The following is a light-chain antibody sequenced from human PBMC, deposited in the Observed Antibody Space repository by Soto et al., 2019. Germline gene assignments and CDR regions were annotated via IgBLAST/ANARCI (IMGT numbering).Light chain of an antibody. CDR1: QSISSW. CDR2: KAS. Sequence: DIQMTQSPSTLSASVGDRVTITCRASQSISSWLAWYQQKPGQAPKLLIYKASSLESGVPSRFSGSGSGTEFTLTISSLQADDFATYFCQQYDSFSLTFGGGTKVEIK. J-gene: IGKJ4*01. V-gene: IGKV1-5*03. CDR3: QQYDSFSLT.